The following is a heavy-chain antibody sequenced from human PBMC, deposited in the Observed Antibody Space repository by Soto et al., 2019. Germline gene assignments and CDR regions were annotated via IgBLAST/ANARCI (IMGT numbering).Heavy chain of an antibody. CDR1: GFTFSSYW. CDR3: ARAGFGAVAGFDI. J-gene: IGHJ3*02. Sequence: GGSLRLSCAASGFTFSSYWMHWVRQAPGKGLVWVSRINSDGSSTSYADSVKGRFTISRDNAKNTLYLQMNSLRAEDTAVYYCARAGFGAVAGFDIWGQGTMVTVSS. CDR2: INSDGSST. D-gene: IGHD6-19*01. V-gene: IGHV3-74*01.